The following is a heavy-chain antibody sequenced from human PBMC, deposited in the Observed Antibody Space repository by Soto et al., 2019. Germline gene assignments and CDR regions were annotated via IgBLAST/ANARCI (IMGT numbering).Heavy chain of an antibody. CDR2: INHSGST. Sequence: QVQLQQWGAGLLKPSETLSLTCAVYGGSFSGYYWSWIRQPPGKGLEWSGEINHSGSTNYNPSLKSRVTISVDTSKNQCSLKLSSVTAADTAVYYCARGPGCSGGSCYSRARRSYYYYMDVWGKGTTVTVSS. CDR1: GGSFSGYY. J-gene: IGHJ6*03. CDR3: ARGPGCSGGSCYSRARRSYYYYMDV. V-gene: IGHV4-34*01. D-gene: IGHD2-15*01.